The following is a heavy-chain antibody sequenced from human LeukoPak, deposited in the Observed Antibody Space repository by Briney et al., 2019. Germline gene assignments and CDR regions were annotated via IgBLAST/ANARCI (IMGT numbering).Heavy chain of an antibody. Sequence: GRSLRLSCAASGFTFSSYWMSWVRQAPGKGLEWVANIKPDGSEKHYVDSVKGRLTIARDNAKNSLFLQMNSLRAEDTAVYYCARGDYYGSGSYYHDAFDIWGQGTMVTVSS. V-gene: IGHV3-7*03. J-gene: IGHJ3*02. CDR2: IKPDGSEK. CDR1: GFTFSSYW. D-gene: IGHD3-10*01. CDR3: ARGDYYGSGSYYHDAFDI.